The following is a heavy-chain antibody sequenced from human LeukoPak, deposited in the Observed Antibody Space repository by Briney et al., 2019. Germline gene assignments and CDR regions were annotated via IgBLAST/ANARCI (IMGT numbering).Heavy chain of an antibody. J-gene: IGHJ5*02. CDR1: GYTFTGYN. D-gene: IGHD6-19*01. CDR2: INPNSGVT. V-gene: IGHV1-2*02. CDR3: ARDLARDSGWYPRFHP. Sequence: ASVKVSCKASGYTFTGYNMHWVRQAPGQGLEWMGCINPNSGVTNYAQKVQGRVTMTRDTSISTAYMELSRLRCADSAVYYCARDLARDSGWYPRFHPWGQGTLVTVSS.